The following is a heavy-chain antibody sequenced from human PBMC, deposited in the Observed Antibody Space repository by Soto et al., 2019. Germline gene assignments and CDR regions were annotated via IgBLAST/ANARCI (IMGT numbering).Heavy chain of an antibody. CDR1: GYTFTNYW. V-gene: IGHV5-51*01. CDR3: AASIFYYVMDV. J-gene: IGHJ6*02. CDR2: TYPGDSDT. Sequence: PGESLKISCKGSGYTFTNYWIGWVRQMPGKGPEWMGITYPGDSDTKYNPSFQGQVTLSADKSITTTYLQWSSLKASDTAIYYCAASIFYYVMDVWGQGTTVTVSS.